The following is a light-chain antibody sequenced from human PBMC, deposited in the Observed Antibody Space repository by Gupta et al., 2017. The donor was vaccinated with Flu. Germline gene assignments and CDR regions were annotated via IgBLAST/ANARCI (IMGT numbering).Light chain of an antibody. J-gene: IGLJ3*02. Sequence: QSVLTQPPSASGTPGHRVSLSCSGSSSNVGSNSVHWYQQLPGTDPKLLIFSNNQRPSGVTDRFFCYTAGDYASPVTSGLRSDEEADDYWAYSDAGISAWVFGGGTKLTVL. V-gene: IGLV1-47*02. CDR1: SSNVGSNS. CDR3: AYSDAGISAWV. CDR2: SNN.